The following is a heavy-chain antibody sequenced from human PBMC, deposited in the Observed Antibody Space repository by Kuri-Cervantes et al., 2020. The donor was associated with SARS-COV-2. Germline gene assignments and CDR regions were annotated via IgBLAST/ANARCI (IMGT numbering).Heavy chain of an antibody. J-gene: IGHJ6*02. CDR1: GFTFSSYG. CDR3: AKGTMDTRESYYYYGMDV. CDR2: ISYDGSNK. Sequence: GESLKISCAASGFTFSSYGMHWVRQAPGKGLEWVAVISYDGSNKYYADSVKGLFTISRDNSKNKMYLQMNSLRAADTAVYYCAKGTMDTRESYYYYGMDVWGQGTTVTVSS. V-gene: IGHV3-30*18. D-gene: IGHD4/OR15-4a*01.